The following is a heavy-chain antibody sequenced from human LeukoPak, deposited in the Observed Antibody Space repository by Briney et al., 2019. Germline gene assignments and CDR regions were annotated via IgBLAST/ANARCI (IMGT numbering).Heavy chain of an antibody. CDR2: IYYSGST. CDR3: ARWNYFYCMDV. CDR1: GGPISSYY. J-gene: IGHJ6*02. V-gene: IGHV4-59*01. Sequence: PSETLSLTCTVSGGPISSYYWSWIRQPPGKGLEWIGYIYYSGSTNYNPSLKSRVTISVDTSKNQFSLKLSSVTAADTAVYYCARWNYFYCMDVWGQGTAVTVSS.